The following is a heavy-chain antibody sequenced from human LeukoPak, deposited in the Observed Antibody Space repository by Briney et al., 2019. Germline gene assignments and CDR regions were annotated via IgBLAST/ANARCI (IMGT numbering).Heavy chain of an antibody. D-gene: IGHD4-17*01. Sequence: GGSLRLSCAASGFTFSGHEMNWVRQTPGKGLEWLSYISTTGSTIYYADSVKGRFTISRDNARNSLYLQMNSLRAEDTAIYYCARADPYGDSTPDYWGQGTPVTVSS. CDR2: ISTTGSTI. J-gene: IGHJ4*02. CDR3: ARADPYGDSTPDY. V-gene: IGHV3-48*03. CDR1: GFTFSGHE.